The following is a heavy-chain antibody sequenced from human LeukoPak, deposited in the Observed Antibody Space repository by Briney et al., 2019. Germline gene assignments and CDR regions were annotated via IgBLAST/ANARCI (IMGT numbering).Heavy chain of an antibody. CDR2: IYSSGST. CDR3: ARGSDTAAGLY. Sequence: PSETLSLTCTVSGGSISSYYWSWIRQPAGKGLEWIGRIYSSGSTNYSPSLKSRVTMSLDTPKNQFSLKVSSVTAADTAVYYCARGSDTAAGLYWGQGTLVTVSS. J-gene: IGHJ4*02. V-gene: IGHV4-4*07. D-gene: IGHD6-13*01. CDR1: GGSISSYY.